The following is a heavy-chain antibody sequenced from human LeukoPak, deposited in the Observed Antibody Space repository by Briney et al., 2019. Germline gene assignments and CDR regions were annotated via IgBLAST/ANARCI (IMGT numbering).Heavy chain of an antibody. CDR3: ARGDDY. J-gene: IGHJ4*02. CDR2: ISHSGTT. Sequence: SETLSLTCTVSGVSISSGGYYWTWIRQPPGKGLEWIGYISHSGTTYYNPSLRSGVTISVDRSKNQFSLRLSSVTAADTAVYYCARGDDYWGQGTLVTVSS. CDR1: GVSISSGGYY. V-gene: IGHV4-30-2*01.